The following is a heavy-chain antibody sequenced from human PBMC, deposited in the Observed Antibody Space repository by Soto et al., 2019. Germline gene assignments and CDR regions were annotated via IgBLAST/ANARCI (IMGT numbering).Heavy chain of an antibody. CDR3: ARSDTAMPPPGFCY. Sequence: SETLSLTCTVSGGSISSGDYYWSWIRQPPGKGLEWIGYIYYSGSTYYNPSLKSRVTISVDTSKNQFSLKLSSVTAADTAVYYCARSDTAMPPPGFCYWGQGTLVTVSS. CDR1: GGSISSGDYY. V-gene: IGHV4-30-4*01. D-gene: IGHD5-18*01. J-gene: IGHJ4*02. CDR2: IYYSGST.